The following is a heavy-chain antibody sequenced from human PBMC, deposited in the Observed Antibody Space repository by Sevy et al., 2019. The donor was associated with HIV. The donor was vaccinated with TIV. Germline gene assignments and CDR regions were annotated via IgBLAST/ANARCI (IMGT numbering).Heavy chain of an antibody. Sequence: GGSLRRSCAASGFTFDDYAMHWVRQVPGKGLEWVSGISWNSNSIGYADSVKGRVTISRDNAKKSLYLQMNSLRTEDSALYYCAKATDPDYDFWSGIDHYYYAMDVWGQGTTVTVSS. D-gene: IGHD3-3*01. CDR1: GFTFDDYA. V-gene: IGHV3-9*01. J-gene: IGHJ6*02. CDR2: ISWNSNSI. CDR3: AKATDPDYDFWSGIDHYYYAMDV.